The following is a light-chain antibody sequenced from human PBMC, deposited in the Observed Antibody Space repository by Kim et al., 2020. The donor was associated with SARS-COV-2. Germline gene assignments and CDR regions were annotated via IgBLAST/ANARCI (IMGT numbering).Light chain of an antibody. Sequence: SASLGDRVTITCRASQSISSSLAWYQLKPGKAPKLLIYGASTLQSGVPSKFSGSGSGTEFTLTISSLQPDDFATYYCQQYSLSPTFGQGTEVDIK. V-gene: IGKV1-5*01. CDR1: QSISSS. J-gene: IGKJ1*01. CDR2: GAS. CDR3: QQYSLSPT.